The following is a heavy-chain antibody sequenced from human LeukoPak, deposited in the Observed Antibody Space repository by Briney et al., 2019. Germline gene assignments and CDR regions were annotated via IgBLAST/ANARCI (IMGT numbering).Heavy chain of an antibody. CDR3: ARVGYSGYDYY. CDR2: IYHSGST. J-gene: IGHJ4*02. V-gene: IGHV4-34*01. D-gene: IGHD5-12*01. Sequence: PSETLSLTCAVYGGPFSGYYWSWIRQPPGKGLEWIGYIYHSGSTYYNPSLKSRVTISVDRSKNQFSLKLSSVTAADTAVHYCARVGYSGYDYYWGQGTLVTVSS. CDR1: GGPFSGYY.